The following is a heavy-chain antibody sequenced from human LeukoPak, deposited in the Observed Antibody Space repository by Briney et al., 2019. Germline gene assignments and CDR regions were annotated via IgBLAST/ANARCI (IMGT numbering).Heavy chain of an antibody. Sequence: PGGSLRLSCAASGFTFSSYWMSWVRQAPGKGLEWVANIKQDGSEKYYVDSVKGRFTISRDNAKNSLYLQMNSLRAEDTAVYYCARERGCSSGWYYFDYWGQGTLVTVSS. CDR1: GFTFSSYW. CDR3: ARERGCSSGWYYFDY. J-gene: IGHJ4*02. CDR2: IKQDGSEK. D-gene: IGHD6-19*01. V-gene: IGHV3-7*01.